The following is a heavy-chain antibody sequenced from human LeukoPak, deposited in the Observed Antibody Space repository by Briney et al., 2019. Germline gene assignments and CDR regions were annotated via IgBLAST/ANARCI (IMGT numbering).Heavy chain of an antibody. Sequence: SQTLSLTCTVSGGSISSGGYYWSWIRQHPGKGLEWIGYIYYSGSTYYNPSLKSRVTISVDTSKNQFSLKLSSVTAADTAVYYCARDLPLRPYYFDYWGQGTLVTVSS. V-gene: IGHV4-31*03. CDR1: GGSISSGGYY. D-gene: IGHD4-17*01. CDR2: IYYSGST. CDR3: ARDLPLRPYYFDY. J-gene: IGHJ4*02.